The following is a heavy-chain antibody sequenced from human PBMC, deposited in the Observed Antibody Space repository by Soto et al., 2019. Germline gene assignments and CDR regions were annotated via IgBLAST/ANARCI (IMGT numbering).Heavy chain of an antibody. CDR2: IYYSGNT. CDR3: ARSRYFDWMTWGFFDY. V-gene: IGHV4-39*01. Sequence: QLQLQESGPGVVKPSETLSLTCSISGASIRSSSYYWGWIRQSPGRAPEWIGSIYYSGNTFYTPSLKSRVAISIDTPNKRVSLTVTSVTAADTAVYYCARSRYFDWMTWGFFDYWGQGSLVIVS. CDR1: GASIRSSSYY. D-gene: IGHD3-9*01. J-gene: IGHJ4*02.